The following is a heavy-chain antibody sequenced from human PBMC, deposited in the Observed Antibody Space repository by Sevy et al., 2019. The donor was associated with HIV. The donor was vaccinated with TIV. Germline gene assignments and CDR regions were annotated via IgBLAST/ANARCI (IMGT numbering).Heavy chain of an antibody. CDR1: GYTLTELS. CDR3: ATDARHGSGSYFVGRGWFDP. J-gene: IGHJ5*02. CDR2: FDPEDGET. D-gene: IGHD3-10*01. Sequence: ASVKVSCKVSGYTLTELSMHWVRQAPGKGLEWMGGFDPEDGETIYAQKFQGRVTMTEDTSTDTAYMELSSLRSEDTAVYYCATDARHGSGSYFVGRGWFDPWGQGTLVTVSS. V-gene: IGHV1-24*01.